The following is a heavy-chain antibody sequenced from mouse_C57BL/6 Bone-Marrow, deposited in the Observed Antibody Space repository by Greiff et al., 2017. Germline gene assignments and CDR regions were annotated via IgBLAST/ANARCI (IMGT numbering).Heavy chain of an antibody. Sequence: DAGGGLVQPKRSLKLSCAAPGFSFNTYAMNWVRQAPGKGLEWVARIRSKSNNYATYYADSVKDRFTISRDDSESMLYLQMNNLKNEDTAMYYGVRQGYGSGLDYWGQGTLVTVSA. V-gene: IGHV10-1*01. CDR1: GFSFNTYA. CDR2: IRSKSNNYAT. D-gene: IGHD1-1*01. CDR3: VRQGYGSGLDY. J-gene: IGHJ3*01.